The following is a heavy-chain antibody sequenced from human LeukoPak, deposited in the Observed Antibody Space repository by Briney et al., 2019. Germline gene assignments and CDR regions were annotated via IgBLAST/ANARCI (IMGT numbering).Heavy chain of an antibody. V-gene: IGHV4-59*01. CDR3: ARTLYYYDSSGYYVPYYFDY. CDR1: GGSISSSF. CDR2: IYSSGNT. J-gene: IGHJ4*02. D-gene: IGHD3-22*01. Sequence: PSETLSLTCTVSGGSISSSFWSWIRQAPGGGLEWIGYIYSSGNTNYNPSLKSRVTISVDTSKNQFSLKLSSVTAADTAVYYCARTLYYYDSSGYYVPYYFDYWGQGTLVTVSS.